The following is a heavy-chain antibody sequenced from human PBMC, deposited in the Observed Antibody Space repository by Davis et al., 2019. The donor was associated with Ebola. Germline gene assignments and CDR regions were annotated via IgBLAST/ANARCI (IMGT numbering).Heavy chain of an antibody. CDR3: ARDLPGGDWYFDL. D-gene: IGHD1-14*01. CDR1: GFTFSSYW. Sequence: PGGSLRLSCAASGFTFSSYWMHWVRHAPGKGLVWVSRINSDGSSTSYADSVKGRFTISRDNAKNTLYLQMSSLRAEDTAVYYCARDLPGGDWYFDLWGRGTLVTVSS. CDR2: INSDGSST. J-gene: IGHJ2*01. V-gene: IGHV3-74*01.